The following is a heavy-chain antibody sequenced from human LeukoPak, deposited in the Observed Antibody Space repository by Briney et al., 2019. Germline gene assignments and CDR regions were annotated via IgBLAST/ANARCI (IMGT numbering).Heavy chain of an antibody. CDR2: ISGSGGST. D-gene: IGHD3-16*02. V-gene: IGHV3-23*01. J-gene: IGHJ4*02. CDR3: AKGSREYDYVWGSYRVLSSFDY. Sequence: GGSLRLSCAASGFTLSSYWMSWVRQAPGKGLEWVSVISGSGGSTYYTDSVKGRFTISRDNSKNTLYLQMNSLRAEDTAVYYCAKGSREYDYVWGSYRVLSSFDYWGQGTLVTVSS. CDR1: GFTLSSYW.